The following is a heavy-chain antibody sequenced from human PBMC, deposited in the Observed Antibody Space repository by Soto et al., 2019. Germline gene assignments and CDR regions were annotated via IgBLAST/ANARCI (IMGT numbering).Heavy chain of an antibody. CDR1: GYTFTSYG. D-gene: IGHD3-3*01. J-gene: IGHJ6*02. CDR2: ISAYNGNT. V-gene: IGHV1-18*04. Sequence: ASVKVSCKASGYTFTSYGISWVRQPPGQGLEWMGWISAYNGNTNYAQKLQGRVTMTTDTSTSTAYMELRSLRSDNTAVYYCARDRKGGYDFWSGYYPSYYYGMDVWGRGSTVTVAS. CDR3: ARDRKGGYDFWSGYYPSYYYGMDV.